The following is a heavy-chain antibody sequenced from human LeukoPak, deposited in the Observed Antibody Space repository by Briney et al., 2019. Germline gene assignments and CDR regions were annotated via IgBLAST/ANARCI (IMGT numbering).Heavy chain of an antibody. J-gene: IGHJ4*02. Sequence: SETLSLTCTVSGGSISSYYWSWIRQPPGKGLEWIGYIYYSGSTNYNPSLKSRVTISVDTSKNQFSLKLSSVTAADTAVYYCARGYSSSWVVCGGDCYSYYFDYWGRGTLVTVSS. D-gene: IGHD2-21*01. CDR1: GGSISSYY. CDR3: ARGYSSSWVVCGGDCYSYYFDY. V-gene: IGHV4-59*01. CDR2: IYYSGST.